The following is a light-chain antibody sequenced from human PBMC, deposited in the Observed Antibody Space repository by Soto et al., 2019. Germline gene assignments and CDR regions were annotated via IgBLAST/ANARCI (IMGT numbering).Light chain of an antibody. CDR2: KAS. Sequence: DIQMTQSPSTLSASVGDRVTITCRASQSISSWLAWYPQKPGKAPKLLIYKASSLESGVPSRFSGSGSGTEFTLTISSLQPDDFATYYCQQYNSYSPGRTFGQGTKVEIK. J-gene: IGKJ1*01. CDR3: QQYNSYSPGRT. CDR1: QSISSW. V-gene: IGKV1-5*03.